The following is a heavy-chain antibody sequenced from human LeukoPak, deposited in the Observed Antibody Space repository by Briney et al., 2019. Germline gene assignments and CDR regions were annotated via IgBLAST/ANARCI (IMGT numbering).Heavy chain of an antibody. CDR3: AIGPHKHLGPYSSAWAGGAY. CDR1: GVTFSSYW. V-gene: IGHV3-7*01. D-gene: IGHD6-19*01. J-gene: IGHJ4*02. CDR2: IKQDVGVK. Sequence: PGGSLRLSCAASGVTFSSYWMSWVRQAPGKGLEWVGKIKQDVGVKYYAESVKGRVTISRDNAKSTLYLQMSSLRPEDTAIYYCAIGPHKHLGPYSSAWAGGAYWGQRTLVTVPS.